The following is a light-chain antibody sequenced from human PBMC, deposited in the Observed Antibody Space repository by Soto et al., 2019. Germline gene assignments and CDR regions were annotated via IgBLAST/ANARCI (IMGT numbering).Light chain of an antibody. V-gene: IGKV3D-20*02. CDR3: QQRTNWLWT. CDR1: QSVSSSY. J-gene: IGKJ1*01. CDR2: GAS. Sequence: EIAPKQWPGTQYMSKGVNATLSSGASQSVSSSYLAWYQQKPGQAPRLLIYGASSRATGIPDRFSGSGSGTDFTLTISRLEPEDFAVYYCQQRTNWLWTFCPGTIVDI.